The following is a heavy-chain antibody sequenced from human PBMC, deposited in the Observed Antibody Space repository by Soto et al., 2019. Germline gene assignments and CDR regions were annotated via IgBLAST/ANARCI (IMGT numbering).Heavy chain of an antibody. D-gene: IGHD2-8*01. J-gene: IGHJ4*02. CDR1: GGSVSNSNYY. V-gene: IGHV4-39*01. CDR2: VYYRGRS. CDR3: VSQRTSVLTQAYFDY. Sequence: SETLSLTCTVSGGSVSNSNYYWGWIRQSPGKGLEWIGSVYYRGRSYSKSSVKSRVTISVDTSKNQFSLNLNSVTASDTAVYYCVSQRTSVLTQAYFDYWGPGALVTVSS.